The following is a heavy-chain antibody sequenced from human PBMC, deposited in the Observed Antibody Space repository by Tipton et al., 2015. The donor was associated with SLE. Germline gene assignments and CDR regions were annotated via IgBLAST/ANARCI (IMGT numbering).Heavy chain of an antibody. V-gene: IGHV4-31*03. CDR1: GVSTSSGGYF. CDR2: IHHSGTT. Sequence: TLSLTCTVSGVSTSSGGYFWNWIRHYPGKGLEWIGSIHHSGTTHYNPSLKSRVTLAVDTSKNQFSLKLSVVTAADTAVYYCARTAVLAAIMLDVWGQGTTVTVSS. CDR3: ARTAVLAAIMLDV. J-gene: IGHJ6*02. D-gene: IGHD3-3*02.